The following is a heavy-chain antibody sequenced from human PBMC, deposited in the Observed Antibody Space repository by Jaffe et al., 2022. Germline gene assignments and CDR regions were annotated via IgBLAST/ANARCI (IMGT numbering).Heavy chain of an antibody. Sequence: QLQLQESGPGLVKPSETLSLTCTVSGGSISSSSYYWGWIRQPPGKGLEWIGSIYYSGSTYYNPSLKSRVTISVDTSKNQFSLKLSSVTAADTAVYYCARHIDFVGGNIDYGDYSDAFDIWGQGTMVTVSS. D-gene: IGHD4-17*01. V-gene: IGHV4-39*01. CDR2: IYYSGST. J-gene: IGHJ3*02. CDR3: ARHIDFVGGNIDYGDYSDAFDI. CDR1: GGSISSSSYY.